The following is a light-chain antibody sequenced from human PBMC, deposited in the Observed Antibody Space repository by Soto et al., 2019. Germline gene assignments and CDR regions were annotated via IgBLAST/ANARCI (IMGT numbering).Light chain of an antibody. Sequence: DIQLTQSPSFLSASVGDRVTITCRASQGISSYLAWYQQKPGQAPKLLIYAASTLHSGVPSRFSGSGSGSEFNLIISRLQPEDVSTFYCLQLNSEPPLTFGGGTKVEIK. CDR3: LQLNSEPPLT. CDR1: QGISSY. J-gene: IGKJ4*01. V-gene: IGKV1-9*01. CDR2: AAS.